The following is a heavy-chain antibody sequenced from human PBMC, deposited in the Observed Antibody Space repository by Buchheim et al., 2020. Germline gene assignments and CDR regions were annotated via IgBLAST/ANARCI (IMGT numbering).Heavy chain of an antibody. CDR1: GGSISSTTYY. CDR2: ILYSGST. V-gene: IGHV4-39*07. D-gene: IGHD3-3*01. Sequence: QLQLQESGPGLAKPSETLSLSCTVSGGSISSTTYYWGWIRQPPGKGLEWIGSILYSGSTYYNPSLKSRVTISVDTSKNQFSLKLSAVTAADTAVYYCASAEYYDFWSGYTHAFDIWGQGT. J-gene: IGHJ3*02. CDR3: ASAEYYDFWSGYTHAFDI.